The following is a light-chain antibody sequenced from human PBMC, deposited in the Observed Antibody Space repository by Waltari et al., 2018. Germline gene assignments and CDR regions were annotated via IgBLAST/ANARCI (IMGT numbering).Light chain of an antibody. V-gene: IGKV1-39*01. Sequence: DIQMTQSPSSLSASVGDRVTITCRASQRINNYVNWYHQKPGKAHNLLIYSASTLQVGVPSRFSGSGYGTDFTLTISSLQTEDFGTYYCQQTYSAFLSFGGGTRVEV. J-gene: IGKJ4*01. CDR2: SAS. CDR3: QQTYSAFLS. CDR1: QRINNY.